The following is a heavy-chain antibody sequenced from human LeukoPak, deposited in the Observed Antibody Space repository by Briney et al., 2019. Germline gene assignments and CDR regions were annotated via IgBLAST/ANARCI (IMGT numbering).Heavy chain of an antibody. CDR2: IRSKAYGGTT. Sequence: GGSLRLSCTASGFTFGDYAMSWVRQAPGKGLEWVGFIRSKAYGGTTEYAASVKGRFTISRDDSKSIAYLQMKSLRAEDTAVYYCAKDHGKVEAFDIWGQGTMVTVSS. D-gene: IGHD1-26*01. V-gene: IGHV3-49*04. J-gene: IGHJ3*02. CDR3: AKDHGKVEAFDI. CDR1: GFTFGDYA.